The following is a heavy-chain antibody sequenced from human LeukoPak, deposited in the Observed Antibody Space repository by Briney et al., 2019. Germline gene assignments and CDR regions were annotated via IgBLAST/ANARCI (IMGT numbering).Heavy chain of an antibody. D-gene: IGHD5-18*01. V-gene: IGHV3-53*01. CDR3: AREGYAYGYYIDY. CDR1: GFTVSSNY. Sequence: QSGGSLRLSCAASGFTVSSNYMSWVRQAPGKGPEWVSVIYSGGSTYYADSVKGRFTISRDNSKNTLYLQMNSLRAEDTAVYYCAREGYAYGYYIDYWGQGTLVTVSS. J-gene: IGHJ4*02. CDR2: IYSGGST.